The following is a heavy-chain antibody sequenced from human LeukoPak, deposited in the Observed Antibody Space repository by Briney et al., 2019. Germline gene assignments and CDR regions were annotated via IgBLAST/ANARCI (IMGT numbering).Heavy chain of an antibody. V-gene: IGHV3-15*01. CDR3: TTDLVN. D-gene: IGHD3-10*01. CDR1: GFTFSEAR. Sequence: PGGSLRLSCAGSGFTFSEARMSWVRQTPGKGLEWLARIKRKSDGETVDYIKPVKGRFSISRDDSKNMLYLQMNSLKTEDTAVYYCTTDLVNWGQGTLVTVSS. J-gene: IGHJ4*02. CDR2: IKRKSDGETV.